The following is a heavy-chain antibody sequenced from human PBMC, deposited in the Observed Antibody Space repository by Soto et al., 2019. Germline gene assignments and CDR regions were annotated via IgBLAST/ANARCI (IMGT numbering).Heavy chain of an antibody. J-gene: IGHJ5*02. Sequence: GGSLRLSCAASRFTFSSYAMHWVRQAPGKGLEWVAVISYDGTNKFYADFVKGRFTISRDDSKSIAYLQMNSLKTEDTAVYYCTRELYTYGPTNWFDPWGQGTLVTVSS. D-gene: IGHD5-18*01. V-gene: IGHV3-30-3*01. CDR3: TRELYTYGPTNWFDP. CDR1: RFTFSSYA. CDR2: ISYDGTNK.